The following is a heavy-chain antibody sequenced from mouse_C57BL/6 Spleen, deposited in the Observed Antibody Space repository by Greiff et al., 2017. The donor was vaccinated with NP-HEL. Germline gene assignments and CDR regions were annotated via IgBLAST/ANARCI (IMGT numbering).Heavy chain of an antibody. CDR1: GFTFSSYA. V-gene: IGHV5-4*01. CDR3: ARDRDYYSKSGPAWFAY. D-gene: IGHD2-5*01. CDR2: ISDGGSYT. Sequence: EVHLVESGGGLVKPGGSLKLSCAASGFTFSSYAMSWVRQTPEKRLEWVATISDGGSYTYYPDNVQGRFTLSRDNAKNNLYLQMSHLKSEDTAMYYCARDRDYYSKSGPAWFAYWGQGTLVTVSA. J-gene: IGHJ3*01.